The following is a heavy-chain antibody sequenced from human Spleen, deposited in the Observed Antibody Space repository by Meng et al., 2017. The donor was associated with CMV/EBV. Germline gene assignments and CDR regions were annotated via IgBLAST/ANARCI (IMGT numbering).Heavy chain of an antibody. CDR3: ARGDYDSSGLSLE. V-gene: IGHV1-2*02. J-gene: IGHJ4*02. D-gene: IGHD3-22*01. Sequence: ASVKVSCXXSGYTFTGYYMHWVRQAPGQGLEWMGWINPNSGGTNYAQKFQGRVTMTRDTSISTAYMELSRLRSDDTAVYYCARGDYDSSGLSLEWGQGTLVTVSS. CDR1: GYTFTGYY. CDR2: INPNSGGT.